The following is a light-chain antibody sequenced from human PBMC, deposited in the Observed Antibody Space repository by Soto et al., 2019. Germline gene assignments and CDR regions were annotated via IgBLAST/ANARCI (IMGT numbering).Light chain of an antibody. CDR1: QNVLYSSDNKNY. Sequence: DIVMTQSPDSLAVSLGERATINCKSSQNVLYSSDNKNYLAWYQQKPGQPPKLLIYWASTRESGVPDRFSGSGSATDFTLTISNLQAEDVAVYYCQQHYSTPITFGQGTRLEIK. CDR3: QQHYSTPIT. J-gene: IGKJ5*01. V-gene: IGKV4-1*01. CDR2: WAS.